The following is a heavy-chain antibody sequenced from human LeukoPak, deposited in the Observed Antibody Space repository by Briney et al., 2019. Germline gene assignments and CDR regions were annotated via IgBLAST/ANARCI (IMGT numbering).Heavy chain of an antibody. CDR2: IIPIFGTA. CDR1: GGTFSSYA. CDR3: AREGFTGGY. D-gene: IGHD1-14*01. V-gene: IGHV1-69*05. J-gene: IGHJ4*02. Sequence: GASVKVSCKASGGTFSSYAISWVRQAPGQGLEWMGGIIPIFGTANYAQKFQGRVTMTRDTSISTAYMELSRLRSDDTAVYYCAREGFTGGYWGQGTLVTVSS.